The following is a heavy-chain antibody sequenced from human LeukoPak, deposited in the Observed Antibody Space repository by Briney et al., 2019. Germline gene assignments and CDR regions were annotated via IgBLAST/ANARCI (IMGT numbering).Heavy chain of an antibody. CDR1: AFTISGYA. CDR3: AKATHGDYYYYMDV. J-gene: IGHJ6*03. D-gene: IGHD3-10*01. V-gene: IGHV3-23*01. Sequence: GGSLKLSCAASAFTISGYAMTWVRQAPGKGLEWVSTISYSGTNAYYADSVKGRFTISRDNSKNMLYLQMNSLRAEDTALYYCAKATHGDYYYYMDVWCKGTTVTVSS. CDR2: ISYSGTNA.